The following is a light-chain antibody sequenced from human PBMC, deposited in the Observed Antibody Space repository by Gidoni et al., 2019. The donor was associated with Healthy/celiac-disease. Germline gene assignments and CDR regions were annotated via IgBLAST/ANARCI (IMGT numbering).Light chain of an antibody. CDR1: QSVSSSY. V-gene: IGKV3-20*01. CDR2: GAS. J-gene: IGKJ3*01. Sequence: IVLTQSPGTLSLSPGERATLSCRASQSVSSSYLAWYQQKPGQAPRLLIYGASSRATGIPDRFSGSGSGTDFTLTISRLEPEECAVYYCQQYGSSPALFTFGPXTKVDIK. CDR3: QQYGSSPALFT.